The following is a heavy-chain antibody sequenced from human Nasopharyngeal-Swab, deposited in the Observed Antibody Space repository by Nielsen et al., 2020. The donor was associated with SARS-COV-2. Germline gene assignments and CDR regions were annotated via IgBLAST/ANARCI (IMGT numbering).Heavy chain of an antibody. J-gene: IGHJ6*03. CDR2: MNPNSGNT. CDR3: ARLSNYDFWSGYYAYMDV. V-gene: IGHV1-8*01. D-gene: IGHD3-3*01. Sequence: ASVKVSCKASGYTFTSYDINWVRQASGQGVAGMGWMNPNSGNTGYAQKFQGRVTMTRNTSISTAYMELSSLRSEDTAVYYCARLSNYDFWSGYYAYMDVWGKGTTVTVSS. CDR1: GYTFTSYD.